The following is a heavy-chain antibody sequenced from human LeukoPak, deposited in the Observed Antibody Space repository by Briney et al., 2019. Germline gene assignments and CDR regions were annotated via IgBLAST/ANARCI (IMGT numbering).Heavy chain of an antibody. V-gene: IGHV3-30*02. J-gene: IGHJ4*02. Sequence: GGSLRLSCAASGFTFSSYGMHWVRQAPGKGLEWVAFIRYDGSNKYYADSVKGRFTISRDNSKNTLYLQMNSLRAEDTAVYYCAKDHNQSYGGNSEADYWGQGTLVTVSS. CDR3: AKDHNQSYGGNSEADY. D-gene: IGHD4-23*01. CDR2: IRYDGSNK. CDR1: GFTFSSYG.